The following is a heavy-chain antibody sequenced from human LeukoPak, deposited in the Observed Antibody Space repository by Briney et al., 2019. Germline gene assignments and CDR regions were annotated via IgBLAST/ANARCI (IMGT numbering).Heavy chain of an antibody. J-gene: IGHJ4*02. CDR3: ARQSLEASGLDS. Sequence: GGSLRLSCAVSGFTFSAHSMHWVRQAPGKGLAWVAVVKHDGSYTSYAASVKGRFTISRDNSKNTVVLQMNSLTVDDTAIYYCARQSLEASGLDSWGQGMLVTVSS. CDR2: VKHDGSYT. V-gene: IGHV3-30*04. D-gene: IGHD2-8*02. CDR1: GFTFSAHS.